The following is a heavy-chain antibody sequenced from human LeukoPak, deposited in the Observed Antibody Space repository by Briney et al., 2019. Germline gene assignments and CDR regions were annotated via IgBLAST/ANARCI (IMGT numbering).Heavy chain of an antibody. CDR3: ARDGWNYYDSSGYSLI. Sequence: KTSETLSLTCTVSGGSISSGSYCWSWIRQPAGKGLEWIGRIYTSGSTNYNPSLKSRVTISVDTSKNQFSLKLSSVTAADTAVYYCARDGWNYYDSSGYSLIWGQGTLVTVSS. CDR2: IYTSGST. CDR1: GGSISSGSYC. D-gene: IGHD3-22*01. V-gene: IGHV4-61*02. J-gene: IGHJ4*02.